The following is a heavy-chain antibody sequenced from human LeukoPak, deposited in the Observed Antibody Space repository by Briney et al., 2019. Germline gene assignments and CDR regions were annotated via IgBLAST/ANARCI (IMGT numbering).Heavy chain of an antibody. CDR2: IHYSGST. D-gene: IGHD6-19*01. CDR3: ARASDSGSADY. CDR1: GGSISTYY. V-gene: IGHV4-59*01. Sequence: PSETLSLTCTVSGGSISTYYWSWIRQPPGKGLEWIAYIHYSGSTNYNPSLKSRVTISVDTSKKHLSLKLSSVTAADTAVYYCARASDSGSADYWGQGTLVTVSS. J-gene: IGHJ4*02.